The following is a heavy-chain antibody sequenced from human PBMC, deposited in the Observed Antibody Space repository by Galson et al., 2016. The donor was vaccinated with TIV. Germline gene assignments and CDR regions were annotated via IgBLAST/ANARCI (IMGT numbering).Heavy chain of an antibody. CDR1: GGSISTYY. V-gene: IGHV4-59*12. CDR2: VFYSGSN. Sequence: ETLSLTCSISGGSISTYYWNWIRQPPGKGLVWLGSVFYSGSNSYNPSLKGRATISADTSKNQFSLNLKSVTYADTAIYYCEREEAEAGMGFDAFDICGLGIMVTVSS. D-gene: IGHD6-13*01. CDR3: EREEAEAGMGFDAFDI. J-gene: IGHJ3*02.